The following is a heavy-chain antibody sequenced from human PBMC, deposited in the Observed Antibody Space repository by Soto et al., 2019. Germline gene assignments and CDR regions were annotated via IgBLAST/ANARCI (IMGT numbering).Heavy chain of an antibody. D-gene: IGHD5-18*01. CDR2: ISGSGGST. V-gene: IGHV3-23*01. CDR1: GFTFSSYS. CDR3: AKVKIRSIQLWSLTTGQDY. Sequence: PEGSLILSCAASGFTFSSYSMSWVRQAPGKGLEWVSAISGSGGSTYYADSVKGRFTISRDNSKNTLYLQMNSLRAEDTAVYYCAKVKIRSIQLWSLTTGQDYWGQGTLVTVSS. J-gene: IGHJ4*02.